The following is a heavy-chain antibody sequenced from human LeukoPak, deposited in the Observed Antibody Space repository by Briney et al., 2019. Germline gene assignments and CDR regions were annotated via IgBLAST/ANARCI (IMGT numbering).Heavy chain of an antibody. J-gene: IGHJ6*02. Sequence: SETLSLTCTVSGDSISNFYWTWIRQPPGKGLEWIGYIYYSGSTNYNPSLNSRVIISVDTSKNQFSLRLNSVIAADTAVCYCARAKVGPTRYYGMDVWGQGTTVTVSS. CDR1: GDSISNFY. CDR3: ARAKVGPTRYYGMDV. D-gene: IGHD1-26*01. CDR2: IYYSGST. V-gene: IGHV4-59*01.